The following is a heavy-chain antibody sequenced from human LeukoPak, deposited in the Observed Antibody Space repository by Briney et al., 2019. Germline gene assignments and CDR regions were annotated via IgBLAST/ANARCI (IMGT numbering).Heavy chain of an antibody. CDR2: ISGSGGST. CDR1: GFTFSSYA. J-gene: IGHJ4*02. V-gene: IGHV3-23*01. Sequence: PGGSLRLSCAASGFTFSSYAMSWVRQAPGKGLEWVSAISGSGGSTYCADSVKGRFTISRDNSKNTLYLQMNSLRAEDTAVYYCAKAGCSSTSCYEDYWGQGTLVTVSS. D-gene: IGHD2-2*01. CDR3: AKAGCSSTSCYEDY.